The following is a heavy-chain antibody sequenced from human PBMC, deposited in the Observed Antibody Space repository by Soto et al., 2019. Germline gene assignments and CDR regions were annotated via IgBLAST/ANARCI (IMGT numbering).Heavy chain of an antibody. D-gene: IGHD5-12*01. CDR2: IHYNGNT. CDR3: AREGNLGRWLQPLDY. Sequence: QVQLQVSGPGLVKPSETLSLTCTVSGDSISSYSWSWIRQPPGKGLEWIGNIHYNGNTKYNPSLKSIVTXPXXXSXXQFSLKLISVTAADTAGYYCAREGNLGRWLQPLDYWGQGTLVTVFS. V-gene: IGHV4-59*01. CDR1: GDSISSYS. J-gene: IGHJ4*02.